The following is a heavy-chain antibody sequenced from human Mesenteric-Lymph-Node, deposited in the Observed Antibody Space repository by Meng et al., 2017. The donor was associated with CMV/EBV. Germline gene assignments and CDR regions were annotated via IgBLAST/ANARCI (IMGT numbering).Heavy chain of an antibody. Sequence: FTFSNAWMSWVRQAPGKGLEWVGRIKSKTDGGTTDYAAPVKGRFTISRDDSKNTLYLQMNSLRAEDTAVYYCAKEACPYSSSCNLFDYWGQGTLVTVSS. CDR1: FTFSNAW. CDR3: AKEACPYSSSCNLFDY. V-gene: IGHV3-15*01. CDR2: IKSKTDGGTT. J-gene: IGHJ4*02. D-gene: IGHD6-13*01.